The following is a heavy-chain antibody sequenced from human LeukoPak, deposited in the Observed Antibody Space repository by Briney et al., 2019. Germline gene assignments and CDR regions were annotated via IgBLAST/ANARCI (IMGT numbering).Heavy chain of an antibody. D-gene: IGHD3-22*01. V-gene: IGHV1-69*05. Sequence: ASVKVSCKASGGTFSSYAISWVRQAPGQGLEWMGGIIPIFGTANYAQKFQGRVTITTDESTSTAYMELSSLRSEDTAVYYCARVRDYYDSSGLFYYYMDVWGKGTTVTVSS. CDR1: GGTFSSYA. CDR3: ARVRDYYDSSGLFYYYMDV. CDR2: IIPIFGTA. J-gene: IGHJ6*03.